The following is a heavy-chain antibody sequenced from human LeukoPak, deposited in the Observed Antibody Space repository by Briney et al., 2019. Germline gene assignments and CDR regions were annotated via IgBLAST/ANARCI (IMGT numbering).Heavy chain of an antibody. V-gene: IGHV3-23*01. J-gene: IGHJ4*02. Sequence: GGSLRLSCVASGFTFSTYWMSWVRQAPGKGLEWVSAISDSGASTFYADSVRGRFTISRDSSKNTLYLEMNSLRAEDTAVYYCAKEALGNFDYWGQGTLVTVSS. D-gene: IGHD1-1*01. CDR2: ISDSGAST. CDR3: AKEALGNFDY. CDR1: GFTFSTYW.